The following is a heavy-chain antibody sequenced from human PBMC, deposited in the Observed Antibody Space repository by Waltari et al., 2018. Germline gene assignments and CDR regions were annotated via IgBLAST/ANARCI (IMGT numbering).Heavy chain of an antibody. J-gene: IGHJ5*02. CDR1: GGSFSGYY. CDR2: INHSGST. V-gene: IGHV4-34*01. CDR3: AREEVYCSGGSCYSLYGWFDT. Sequence: QEQLQQWGAGLLKPSETLSLTCAVYGGSFSGYYWSWIRPPPGKGLEWIVEINHSGSTNYNPSLKSRVTISVDTSKNQFSLKLSSVTAADTAVYYCAREEVYCSGGSCYSLYGWFDTWGQGTLVTVSS. D-gene: IGHD2-15*01.